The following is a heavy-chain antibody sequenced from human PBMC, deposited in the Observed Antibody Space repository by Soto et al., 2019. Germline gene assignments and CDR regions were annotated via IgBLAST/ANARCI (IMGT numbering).Heavy chain of an antibody. J-gene: IGHJ4*02. V-gene: IGHV2-5*02. D-gene: IGHD1-1*01. CDR2: IYWDDDK. CDR3: PPPFPDNNEYYFGP. CDR1: GFSLSTSGVG. Sequence: QITLKESGPTLVKPTQTLTLTCTFSGFSLSTSGVGVGWIRQPPGKALEWLALIYWDDDKRYTPSLRPRLTITTDPSKNQVVFTIIRIAPMDPTTYFRPPPFPDNNEYYFGPWGQGTLVTVSS.